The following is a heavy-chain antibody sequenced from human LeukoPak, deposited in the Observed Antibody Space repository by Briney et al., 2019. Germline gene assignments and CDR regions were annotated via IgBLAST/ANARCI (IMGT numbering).Heavy chain of an antibody. D-gene: IGHD3-22*01. CDR2: ISAYNGNT. CDR3: ARDEPARYYYDSSARQGPFEY. CDR1: GYSFTSYG. Sequence: GESLKISCKGSGYSFTSYGISWVRQAPGQGLEWMGWISAYNGNTNYAQKLQGRVTMTTDTSTSTAYMELRSLRSDDTAVYYCARDEPARYYYDSSARQGPFEYWGQGTLVTVSS. J-gene: IGHJ4*02. V-gene: IGHV1-18*01.